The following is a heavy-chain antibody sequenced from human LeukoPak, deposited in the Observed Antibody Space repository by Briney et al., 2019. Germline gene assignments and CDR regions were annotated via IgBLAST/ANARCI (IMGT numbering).Heavy chain of an antibody. CDR1: AYSISDGWV. Sequence: SETLSLTCTVSAYSISDGWVWGMIRQPPGKGLEWIGSIYRSGTTYYNPSPKSRVTMSVDTSNNQFSLKLTSVTAADTAMYYCSRLSHVAGAPKVSWFDPWGQGTLVTVSS. D-gene: IGHD1-26*01. CDR2: IYRSGTT. CDR3: SRLSHVAGAPKVSWFDP. V-gene: IGHV4-38-2*02. J-gene: IGHJ5*02.